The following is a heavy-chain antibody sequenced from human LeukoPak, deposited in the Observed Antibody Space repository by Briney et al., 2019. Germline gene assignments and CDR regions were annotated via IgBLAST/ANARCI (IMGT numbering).Heavy chain of an antibody. Sequence: GGSLRLSCAASGFTFSSYEMNWVRQAPGKGLEWVSYISSSGSTIYYADYVKGRFTISRDNTKNSLYLQMNSLRAEDTAVYYCARDLTGDPRESWFDPWGQGTLVTVSS. CDR1: GFTFSSYE. D-gene: IGHD7-27*01. CDR2: ISSSGSTI. CDR3: ARDLTGDPRESWFDP. V-gene: IGHV3-48*03. J-gene: IGHJ5*02.